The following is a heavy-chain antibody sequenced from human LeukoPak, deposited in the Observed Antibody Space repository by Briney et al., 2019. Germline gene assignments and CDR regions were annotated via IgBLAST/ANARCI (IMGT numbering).Heavy chain of an antibody. CDR3: VGFGVYGGL. D-gene: IGHD4-23*01. CDR1: GFSFSDYD. V-gene: IGHV3-48*01. Sequence: AGSLRLSCAASGFSFSDYDMHWVRQGKGKGLDWVAYISGSSDTIHYADSVRGRFSISRDNVQQSLYLQMNSLRAEDTAVYYCVGFGVYGGLWGQGTVVTVS. CDR2: ISGSSDTI. J-gene: IGHJ4*02.